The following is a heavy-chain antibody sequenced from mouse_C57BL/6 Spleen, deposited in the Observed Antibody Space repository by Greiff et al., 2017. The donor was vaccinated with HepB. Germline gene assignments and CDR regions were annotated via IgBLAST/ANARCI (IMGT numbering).Heavy chain of an antibody. V-gene: IGHV1-52*01. CDR3: ARRRELAPFDY. CDR2: IDPSDSET. D-gene: IGHD4-1*01. Sequence: VQLQQPGAELVRPGSSVKLSCKASGYTFTSYWMHWVKQRPIQGLEWIGNIDPSDSETHYNQKFKDKATLTVDKSSSTAYMQLSSLTSEDSAVYYCARRRELAPFDYWGQGTTLTVSS. J-gene: IGHJ2*01. CDR1: GYTFTSYW.